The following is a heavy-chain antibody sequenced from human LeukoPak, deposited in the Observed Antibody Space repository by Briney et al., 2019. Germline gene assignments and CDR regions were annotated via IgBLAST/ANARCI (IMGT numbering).Heavy chain of an antibody. V-gene: IGHV3-48*01. J-gene: IGHJ6*02. D-gene: IGHD5-18*01. CDR3: AGDVDTAMVFFGYYYGMDV. CDR1: GFTFSTYS. CDR2: ISSSSSTI. Sequence: GGSLRLSCAASGFTFSTYSMNWVRQAPGKGLEWVSYISSSSSTIYYADSVKGRFTISRDNAKNSLYLQMNSLRAEDTAVYYCAGDVDTAMVFFGYYYGMDVWGQGTTVTVSS.